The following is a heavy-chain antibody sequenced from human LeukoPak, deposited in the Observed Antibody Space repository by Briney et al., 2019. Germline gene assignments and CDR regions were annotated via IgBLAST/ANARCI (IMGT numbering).Heavy chain of an antibody. CDR1: GGTFSSYA. J-gene: IGHJ3*02. CDR2: IIPIFGTA. Sequence: SVKVSCKASGGTFSSYAISWVRQAPGQGLERMGRIIPIFGTANYAQKFQGRVTITTDESTSTAYMELSSLRSEDTAVYYCAAYDSSGPGLFEGAAFDIWGQGTMVTVSS. CDR3: AAYDSSGPGLFEGAAFDI. D-gene: IGHD3-22*01. V-gene: IGHV1-69*05.